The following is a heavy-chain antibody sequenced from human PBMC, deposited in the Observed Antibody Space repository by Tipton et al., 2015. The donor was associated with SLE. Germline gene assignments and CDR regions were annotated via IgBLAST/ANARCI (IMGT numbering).Heavy chain of an antibody. J-gene: IGHJ4*02. V-gene: IGHV4-4*02. CDR3: ASGAYDFWSAYTH. D-gene: IGHD3-3*01. CDR2: IFRTGSA. Sequence: TLSLTCAVSGGLIRSSNWWIWVRQSPGKGLEWIGEIFRTGSANYNPSLKSRVTISVDESKSQFSLKLSSVTAEDTAVYYCASGAYDFWSAYTHWGQGTLVTVSS. CDR1: GGLIRSSNW.